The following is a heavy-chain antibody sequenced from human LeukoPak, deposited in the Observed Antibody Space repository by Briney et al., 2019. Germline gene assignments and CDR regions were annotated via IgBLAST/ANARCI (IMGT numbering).Heavy chain of an antibody. CDR1: GYSFTSYW. CDR3: ARHVDYAFWSGHPDY. CDR2: IYPGDSDT. V-gene: IGHV5-51*01. Sequence: AGESLKISCKGSGYSFTSYWIGWVRQMPGKGLEWMGIIYPGDSDTRYSPSFQGQVTISADKSISTAYLQWSSLKASDTAVYYCARHVDYAFWSGHPDYWGQGTLVTVCS. J-gene: IGHJ4*02. D-gene: IGHD3-3*01.